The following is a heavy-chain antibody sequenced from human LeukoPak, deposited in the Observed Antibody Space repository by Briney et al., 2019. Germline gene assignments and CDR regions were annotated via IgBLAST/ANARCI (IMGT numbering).Heavy chain of an antibody. CDR3: ARDGSDSSGYYVNYMDV. J-gene: IGHJ6*03. D-gene: IGHD3-22*01. CDR1: GFTFSNAW. CDR2: IKQDGSEK. V-gene: IGHV3-7*01. Sequence: GGSLRLSCAASGFTFSNAWMSWVRQAPGKGLEWVANIKQDGSEKYYVDSVKGRFTISRDNAKNSLYLQMNSLRAEDTAVYYCARDGSDSSGYYVNYMDVWGKGTTVTISS.